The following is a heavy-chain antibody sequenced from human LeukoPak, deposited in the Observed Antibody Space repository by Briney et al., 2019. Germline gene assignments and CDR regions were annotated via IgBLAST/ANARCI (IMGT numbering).Heavy chain of an antibody. CDR3: AKDITEMATINYYYGMDV. Sequence: GGSLRLSCAASGFTFSNYNFYWVRQAPGKGLEWVSGISWNSGSIGYADSVKGRFTISRDNAKNSLYLQMNSLRVEDTALYYCAKDITEMATINYYYGMDVWGQGTTVTVSS. V-gene: IGHV3-9*01. CDR1: GFTFSNYN. CDR2: ISWNSGSI. J-gene: IGHJ6*02. D-gene: IGHD5-24*01.